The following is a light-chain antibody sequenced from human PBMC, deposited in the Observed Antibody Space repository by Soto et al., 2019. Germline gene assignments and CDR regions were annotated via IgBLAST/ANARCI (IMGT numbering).Light chain of an antibody. J-gene: IGKJ5*01. CDR2: KAS. V-gene: IGKV1-5*03. Sequence: DIQMTQSTSTLSASVGDRVTITCRASQSIGHWLAWYQQKPGKPPKLLIYKASSLETEVPSRFSGSGSGTEFTLTISCLQPDDFATCYCQQYQNFITFGQGTRLEIK. CDR3: QQYQNFIT. CDR1: QSIGHW.